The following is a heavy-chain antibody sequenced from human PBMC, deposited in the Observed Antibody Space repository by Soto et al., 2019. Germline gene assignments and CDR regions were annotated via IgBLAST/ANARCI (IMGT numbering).Heavy chain of an antibody. CDR3: ARSRYNDY. Sequence: EVQLVESGGGLVQPGGSLRLSCAASGFTFSTHSMNWVRQAPGKGLEWLSYISSSGTSISYRDSVRGRFTISRDNAKKSLYLQVDSLGAEDTAVYYCARSRYNDYWGQGTLVTVSS. CDR1: GFTFSTHS. CDR2: ISSSGTSI. J-gene: IGHJ4*02. V-gene: IGHV3-48*01. D-gene: IGHD1-1*01.